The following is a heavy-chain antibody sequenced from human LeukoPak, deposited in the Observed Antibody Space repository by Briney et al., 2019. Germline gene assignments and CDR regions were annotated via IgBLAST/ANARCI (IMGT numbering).Heavy chain of an antibody. V-gene: IGHV5-51*01. CDR3: ARMDVDTAMVTNLYFDY. D-gene: IGHD5-18*01. CDR1: GYSFTSYW. J-gene: IGHJ4*02. Sequence: GESLKISCKGSGYSFTSYWIGWVRQMPGKGLEWMGIIYPGDSDTRYSPSFQGQVTISADKSISTAYLQWSSLKASDTAMYYCARMDVDTAMVTNLYFDYWGQGTLVTVSS. CDR2: IYPGDSDT.